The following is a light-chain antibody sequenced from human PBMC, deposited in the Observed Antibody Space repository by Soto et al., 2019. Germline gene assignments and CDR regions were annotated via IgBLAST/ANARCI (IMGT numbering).Light chain of an antibody. Sequence: ALTQPASVSGSPGQSITISCTGTSSDVGGYNYVSWYQQHPGKAPKLMIYDVSNRPSGVSNRFSGSKSDNTASLTISGLQAEDEADYYCSSYTSSSSNYVXGTGTKVPVL. V-gene: IGLV2-14*01. J-gene: IGLJ1*01. CDR2: DVS. CDR3: SSYTSSSSNYV. CDR1: SSDVGGYNY.